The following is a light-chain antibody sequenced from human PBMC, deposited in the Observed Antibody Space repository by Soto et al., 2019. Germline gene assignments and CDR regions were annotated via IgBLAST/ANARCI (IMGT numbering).Light chain of an antibody. V-gene: IGLV1-44*01. J-gene: IGLJ2*01. Sequence: QSALTQPPSASGTPGQRVTVSCSGSSSNIGSNTVNWYQQLPGTAPKLLVYSNNQRPSGVPDRISGSKSGTSASLAISGLQSEDEADYYCAAWDDSLKALAFGGGTKVTVL. CDR3: AAWDDSLKALA. CDR2: SNN. CDR1: SSNIGSNT.